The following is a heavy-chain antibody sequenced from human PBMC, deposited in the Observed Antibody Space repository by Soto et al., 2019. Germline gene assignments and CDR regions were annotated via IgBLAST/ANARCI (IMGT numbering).Heavy chain of an antibody. V-gene: IGHV5-51*01. J-gene: IGHJ6*02. D-gene: IGHD6-13*01. CDR1: EYSFTSYW. CDR3: ARIGGDSSSWPYYYYGMDV. CDR2: IYPGDSDT. Sequence: GESLKISCKGSEYSFTSYWIGWVRQMPGKGLEWMGIIYPGDSDTRYSPSFQGQVTISADKSISTAYLQWSSLKASDTAMYYCARIGGDSSSWPYYYYGMDVWGQGTTVTVSS.